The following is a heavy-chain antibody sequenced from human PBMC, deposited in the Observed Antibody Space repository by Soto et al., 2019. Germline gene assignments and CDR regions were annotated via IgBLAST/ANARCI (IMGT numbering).Heavy chain of an antibody. CDR1: GFSLSTRGVG. CDR2: IYWDDDR. CDR3: ARSLWFGELL. D-gene: IGHD3-10*01. Sequence: QITLKESGPTLVKPTQTLTLTCSFSGFSLSTRGVGVGWIRQPPGKALEWLALIYWDDDRRYSPSLKSRLTITKDTSNIPVVLTMTNMDPVDTATYYCARSLWFGELLWGQGTLVTVSS. J-gene: IGHJ4*02. V-gene: IGHV2-5*02.